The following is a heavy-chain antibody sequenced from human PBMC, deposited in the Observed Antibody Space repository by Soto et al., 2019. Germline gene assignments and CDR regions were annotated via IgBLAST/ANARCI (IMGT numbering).Heavy chain of an antibody. CDR3: ASDLRFGVISSCFANGYYYYGMNV. D-gene: IGHD2-2*01. V-gene: IGHV3-21*04. J-gene: IGHJ6*02. CDR1: GFTFGSYS. CDR2: ISSSSSYI. Sequence: EVQLVESGGGLVKPGGSLRLSCAASGFTFGSYSMNWVRQTPGKGLEWVSSISSSSSYISYADSVKGRFTISRDNAKNSLYLQLTSLRAEDTAVYYCASDLRFGVISSCFANGYYYYGMNVWGQGTTVTVSS.